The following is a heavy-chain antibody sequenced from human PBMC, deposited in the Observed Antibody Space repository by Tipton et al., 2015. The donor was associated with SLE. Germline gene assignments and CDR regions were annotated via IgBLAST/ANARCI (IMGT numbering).Heavy chain of an antibody. J-gene: IGHJ3*02. Sequence: QLVQSGAEVKKPGESLKISCSGSGFRFSSYWIAWVRQMPGKGLEWMGGIIPILGVAKYAQKFQGRVTITADKSTNTAYMELSSLRPDDTAVYYCARDDCSSTSWSFVNAFAIWGEGTMVTVSS. D-gene: IGHD2-2*01. CDR2: IIPILGVA. CDR3: ARDDCSSTSWSFVNAFAI. CDR1: GFRFSSYW. V-gene: IGHV1-69*10.